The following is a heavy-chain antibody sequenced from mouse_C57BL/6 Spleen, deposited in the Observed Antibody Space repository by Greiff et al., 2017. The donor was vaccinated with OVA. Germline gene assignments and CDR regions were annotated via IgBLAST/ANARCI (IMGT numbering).Heavy chain of an antibody. V-gene: IGHV1-59*01. CDR1: GYTFTSYW. Sequence: QVQLQQPGAELVRPGTSVKLSCKASGYTFTSYWMHWVKQRPGQGLEWIGVIDPSDSYTNYNQKFKGKATLTVDTSSSTAYMQLSSLTSEDSAVYYCASHITTVVERNYFDYWGQGTTLTVSS. J-gene: IGHJ2*01. CDR3: ASHITTVVERNYFDY. CDR2: IDPSDSYT. D-gene: IGHD1-1*01.